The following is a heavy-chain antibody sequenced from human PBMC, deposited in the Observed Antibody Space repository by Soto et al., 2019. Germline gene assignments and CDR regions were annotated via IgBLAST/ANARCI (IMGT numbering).Heavy chain of an antibody. CDR1: GGTFSSYA. V-gene: IGHV1-69*06. J-gene: IGHJ6*02. D-gene: IGHD2-2*02. CDR2: IIPIFGTA. CDR3: AREGYCSSTSCYTYYYYGMDV. Sequence: VKISCKASGGTFSSYAISWVRQAPGQGLEWMGGIIPIFGTANYAQKFQGRVTITADKSTSTAYMELSSLRSEDTAVYYCAREGYCSSTSCYTYYYYGMDVWGQGPTVTVSS.